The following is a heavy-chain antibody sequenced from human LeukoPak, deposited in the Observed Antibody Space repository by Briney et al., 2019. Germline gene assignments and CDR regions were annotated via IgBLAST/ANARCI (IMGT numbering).Heavy chain of an antibody. J-gene: IGHJ5*02. CDR1: GYSISSDYC. V-gene: IGHV4-38-2*02. CDR2: ISHRGSP. CDR3: ARDGGFYYTASPNSWFDP. Sequence: SETLSLTCIVSGYSISSDYCWGWIRQAPGKGLEWIGSISHRGSPYYNPSLQSRVTMSADTPNNHFFLRLSSVTAADTAVYYCARDGGFYYTASPNSWFDPWGQGILVTVSS. D-gene: IGHD2-15*01.